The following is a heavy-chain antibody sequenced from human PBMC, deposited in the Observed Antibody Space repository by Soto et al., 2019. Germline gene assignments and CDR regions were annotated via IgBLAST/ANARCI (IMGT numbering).Heavy chain of an antibody. CDR2: IIPIFGTA. CDR1: GGTFSSYA. Sequence: SVKVSCKASGGTFSSYAISWVRQAPGQGLEWMGGIIPIFGTANYAQKFQGRVTITADESTGTAYMGLSSLRSEDTAVYYCARAGLASCGGDCFNDAFDIWGQGTMVTVS. CDR3: ARAGLASCGGDCFNDAFDI. J-gene: IGHJ3*02. V-gene: IGHV1-69*13. D-gene: IGHD2-21*02.